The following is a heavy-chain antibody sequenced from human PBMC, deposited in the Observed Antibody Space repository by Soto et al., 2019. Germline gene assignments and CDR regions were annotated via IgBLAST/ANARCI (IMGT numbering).Heavy chain of an antibody. CDR2: IYDTGISGDTPST. CDR3: ARGEDAFFYYGLDV. CDR1: GGPITSSY. J-gene: IGHJ6*02. V-gene: IGHV4-59*01. Sequence: ILSLTCTDSGGPITSSYWSWIRRPPGKGLEWLAYIYDTGISGDTPSTSYNPSLKSRVTMSVETSKSQFSLKLTSVTAADTAVYYCARGEDAFFYYGLDVWGQGITVTVSS.